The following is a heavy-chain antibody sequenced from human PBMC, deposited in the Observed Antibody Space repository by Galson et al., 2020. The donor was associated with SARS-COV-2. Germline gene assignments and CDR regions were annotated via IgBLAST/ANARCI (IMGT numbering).Heavy chain of an antibody. J-gene: IGHJ4*02. D-gene: IGHD2-2*02. CDR2: ISTYRGNV. CDR3: ARGQTVYCSSASCYNYFEF. Sequence: ASVQVSCQTSGSTFSSYGISWVRQAPGQGLEWMGWISTYRGNVNYAQKFQGRVTMTTDTSTRTAYMELRSLRSDDTAVYYCARGQTVYCSSASCYNYFEFWGQGSQVTVSS. CDR1: GSTFSSYG. V-gene: IGHV1-18*04.